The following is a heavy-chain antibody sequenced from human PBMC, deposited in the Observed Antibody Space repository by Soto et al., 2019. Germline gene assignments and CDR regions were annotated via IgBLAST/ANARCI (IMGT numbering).Heavy chain of an antibody. CDR3: ARLAFVYDSSGYYIDH. D-gene: IGHD3-22*01. CDR1: GFSFDIYW. J-gene: IGHJ5*02. Sequence: GESLKISCEASGFSFDIYWIGWVRQLPGKGPEWMGIIYPGDSDARYSPSFQGQVTFSADKSISTAYLHWSSLKASDTARYYYARLAFVYDSSGYYIDHWGQGTLVTVSS. CDR2: IYPGDSDA. V-gene: IGHV5-51*01.